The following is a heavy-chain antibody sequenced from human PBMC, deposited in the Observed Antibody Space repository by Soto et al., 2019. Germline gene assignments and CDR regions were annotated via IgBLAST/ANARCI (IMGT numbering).Heavy chain of an antibody. J-gene: IGHJ5*02. D-gene: IGHD6-25*01. CDR1: GDSLSSYY. Sequence: LSLTCTVSGDSLSSYYWTWIRQSPGKGLEWIGYVYFSGNTNYNPSLRSRVTISIDTSKNQFSLRLASVTAADTAFYFCGSVRPSGYVLSWGQGTLVTVSS. CDR2: VYFSGNT. V-gene: IGHV4-59*01. CDR3: GSVRPSGYVLS.